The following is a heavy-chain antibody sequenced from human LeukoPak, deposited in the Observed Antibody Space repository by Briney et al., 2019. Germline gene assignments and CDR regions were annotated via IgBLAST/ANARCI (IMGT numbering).Heavy chain of an antibody. CDR2: IYHSGST. V-gene: IGHV4-59*01. Sequence: SETLSLTCTVSGGSISSYYWSWIRQPPGKGLEWIGYIYHSGSTNYNPSLKSRVTISVDTSKNQFSLKLGSVTAADTAVYYRARDDGSWGQGTLVTVSS. J-gene: IGHJ5*02. CDR1: GGSISSYY. CDR3: ARDDGS.